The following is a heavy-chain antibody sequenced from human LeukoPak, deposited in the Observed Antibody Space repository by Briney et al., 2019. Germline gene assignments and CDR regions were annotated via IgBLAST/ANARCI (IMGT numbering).Heavy chain of an antibody. V-gene: IGHV3-74*01. CDR3: ARTDNLDY. CDR1: GFTFSSYA. CDR2: IKGDGSET. D-gene: IGHD5-24*01. J-gene: IGHJ4*02. Sequence: GGSLRLSCAASGFTFSSYAMSWVRQAPGKGLVWVSRIKGDGSETSYADSVKGRFTISRDNAKNTLYLQMNSLRAEDTAVYYCARTDNLDYWGQGTLVTVSS.